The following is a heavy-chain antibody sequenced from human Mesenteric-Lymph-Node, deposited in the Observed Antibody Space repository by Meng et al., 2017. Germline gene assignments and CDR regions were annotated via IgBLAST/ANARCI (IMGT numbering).Heavy chain of an antibody. CDR3: ARDFMVRGGVSYYGMDV. D-gene: IGHD3-10*01. CDR2: ISSSGSTI. Sequence: GESLKISCAASGFTFSDYYMSWIRQAPGKGLEWVSYISSSGSTIYYADSVKGRFTISRDNAKNSLYLQMNSLRAEDTAVYYCARDFMVRGGVSYYGMDVWGQGTTVTVSS. CDR1: GFTFSDYY. J-gene: IGHJ6*02. V-gene: IGHV3-11*01.